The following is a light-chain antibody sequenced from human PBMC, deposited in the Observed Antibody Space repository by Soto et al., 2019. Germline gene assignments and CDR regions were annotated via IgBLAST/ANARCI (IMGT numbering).Light chain of an antibody. J-gene: IGKJ2*01. CDR3: QQYYSIPYT. V-gene: IGKV4-1*01. CDR2: WAS. CDR1: QSVLFSSNNMNY. Sequence: DIVMTQSPDSLAVSLGEGATINCKSSQSVLFSSNNMNYLSWYQQKPGQPPKLLIYWASTRESGVPDRFSGSGSETDFTLTISSLQAEDVAVYYCQQYYSIPYTFGRGTKLEIK.